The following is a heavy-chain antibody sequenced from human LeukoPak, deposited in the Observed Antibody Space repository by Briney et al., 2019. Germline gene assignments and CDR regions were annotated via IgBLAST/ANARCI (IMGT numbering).Heavy chain of an antibody. V-gene: IGHV1-18*01. Sequence: ASVKVSCKVSGYESTGYTFPKYGINWIRQTPGQGLEWMGWTSVRDGDTNYAQNIQDRVTMTTDTPTRTFYMEVRSLRSDDTAVYYCARLKFGVNSSDKWGQGTLVTLSS. CDR1: GYESTGYTFPKYG. CDR2: TSVRDGDT. CDR3: ARLKFGVNSSDK. J-gene: IGHJ4*02. D-gene: IGHD4-23*01.